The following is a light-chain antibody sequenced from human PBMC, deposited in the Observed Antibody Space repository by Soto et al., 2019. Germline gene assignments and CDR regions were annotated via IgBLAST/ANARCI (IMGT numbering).Light chain of an antibody. V-gene: IGKV1-5*01. CDR2: DAS. J-gene: IGKJ4*01. CDR1: QSVNSW. CDR3: HQYNSYHT. Sequence: DIQMTQSPSTLSAFVGDRVTITCRAIQSVNSWLAWYQQRPGKAPKLLIYDASTLESGVPSRFSGSGSGTEFTLTISSLQPDDFATYYCHQYNSYHTFGGGTKVDIK.